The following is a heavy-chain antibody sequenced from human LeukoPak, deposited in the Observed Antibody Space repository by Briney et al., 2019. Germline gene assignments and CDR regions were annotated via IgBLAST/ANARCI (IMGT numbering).Heavy chain of an antibody. D-gene: IGHD1-26*01. CDR2: ISSSSSYI. J-gene: IGHJ4*02. Sequence: PGGSLRLSCAASGFTFSLYSMNWVRQAPGKGLEWVSSISSSSSYIYYADPLKGRFTISRDNAKNSLYLQVNSLRAEDTAVYYCARDYGVTPYSPALRNDYWGQGTLVTVSS. CDR1: GFTFSLYS. CDR3: ARDYGVTPYSPALRNDY. V-gene: IGHV3-21*01.